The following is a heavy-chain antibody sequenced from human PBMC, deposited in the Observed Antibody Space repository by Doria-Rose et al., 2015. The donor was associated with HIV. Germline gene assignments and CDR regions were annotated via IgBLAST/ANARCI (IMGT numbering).Heavy chain of an antibody. J-gene: IGHJ4*02. CDR3: ARIKSSRWYHKYYFDF. Sequence: QITLKESGPVLVKPTETLTLTCTVSGVSLSSPGMGVRWIRQYPGKALEWLANIYTDDERSYKTSLKSRLTISSGTSKSQVVLTMTDMDPVDTATYYCARIKSSRWYHKYYFDFWGQGTLVIVSA. V-gene: IGHV2-26*01. CDR1: GVSLSSPGMG. CDR2: IYTDDER. D-gene: IGHD6-13*01.